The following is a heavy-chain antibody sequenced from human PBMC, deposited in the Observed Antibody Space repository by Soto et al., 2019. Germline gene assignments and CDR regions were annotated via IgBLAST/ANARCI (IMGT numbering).Heavy chain of an antibody. J-gene: IGHJ4*02. CDR1: GGTFSSYA. V-gene: IGHV1-69*13. CDR2: IIPIFGTA. CDR3: ARDRTRGGGGGTIDY. Sequence: ASVKVSCKASGGTFSSYAISWVRQAPGQGLEWMGGIIPIFGTANYAQKFQGRVTITADESTSTAYMELSSLRSEDTAVYYCARDRTRGGGGGTIDYWGQGTLVTVSS. D-gene: IGHD3-16*01.